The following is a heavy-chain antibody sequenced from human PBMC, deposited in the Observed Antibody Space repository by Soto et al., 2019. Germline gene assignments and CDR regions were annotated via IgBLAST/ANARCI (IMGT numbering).Heavy chain of an antibody. V-gene: IGHV1-46*03. CDR1: GYTFTNYY. Sequence: QVQLVQSGAEVKEPGASVKVSCKASGYTFTNYYMHWVRQAPGQGLEWMGIINISGGTTNYAQKFQGRVTMTRDTTTSTVYIELSSLRSEETAIYFCARIADESRFDYWGQGTLVTVSS. CDR3: ARIADESRFDY. J-gene: IGHJ4*02. D-gene: IGHD2-21*01. CDR2: INISGGTT.